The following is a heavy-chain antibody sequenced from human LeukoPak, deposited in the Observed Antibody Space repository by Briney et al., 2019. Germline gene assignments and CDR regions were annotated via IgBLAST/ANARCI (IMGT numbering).Heavy chain of an antibody. CDR2: ISGSGGSK. CDR3: ASEYYDFWSGYSY. Sequence: GGSLRLSCAASGFTFSSYAMSWVRQAPGKGLEWVSAISGSGGSKYYADSVKGRFTISRDNSKNTLYLQMNSLRAEDTAVYYCASEYYDFWSGYSYWGQGTLVTVSS. J-gene: IGHJ4*02. V-gene: IGHV3-23*01. D-gene: IGHD3-3*01. CDR1: GFTFSSYA.